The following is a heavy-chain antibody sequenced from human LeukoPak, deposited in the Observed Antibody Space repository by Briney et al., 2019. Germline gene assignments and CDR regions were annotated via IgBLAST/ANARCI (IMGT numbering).Heavy chain of an antibody. J-gene: IGHJ4*02. V-gene: IGHV4-59*08. CDR2: SSDSGRS. D-gene: IGHD5-18*01. CDR1: GGSIRNNY. Sequence: TSETLSLTCTVPGGSIRNNYASWIRQPPGKGLEWSGYSSDSGRSNYHPSLKSRSTISLETSKSKYSLQLSCVTAADTAVYYCARHFADTGMVGDYWGQGTLVTVSS. CDR3: ARHFADTGMVGDY.